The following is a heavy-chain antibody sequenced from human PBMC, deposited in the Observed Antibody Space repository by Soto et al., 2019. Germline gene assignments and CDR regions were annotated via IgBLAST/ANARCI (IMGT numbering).Heavy chain of an antibody. D-gene: IGHD3-22*01. CDR3: ARDRYYYDRSGYYYLDY. V-gene: IGHV3-21*01. J-gene: IGHJ4*02. CDR2: ISSSSSYI. Sequence: EVQLVESGGGLVKPGGSLRLSCAASGFTFSSYSMNWVRQAPGKGLEWVSSISSSSSYIYYADSVKGRFTISRDNAKNSLYLQMNSLRAEDTAVYYCARDRYYYDRSGYYYLDYWGQGTLVTVSS. CDR1: GFTFSSYS.